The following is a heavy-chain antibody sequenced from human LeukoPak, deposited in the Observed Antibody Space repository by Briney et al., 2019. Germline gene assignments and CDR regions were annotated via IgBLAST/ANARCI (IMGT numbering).Heavy chain of an antibody. Sequence: ASVKVSCKASGYTFTSYYMHWVRQAPGQGLEWMGIINPSGGSTSYAQKFQGWVTMTRDTSISTAYMELSRLRSDDTAVYYCARGGLGGYYDSSGYYTPFDYWGQGTLVTVSS. CDR3: ARGGLGGYYDSSGYYTPFDY. CDR1: GYTFTSYY. J-gene: IGHJ4*02. CDR2: INPSGGST. V-gene: IGHV1-46*01. D-gene: IGHD3-22*01.